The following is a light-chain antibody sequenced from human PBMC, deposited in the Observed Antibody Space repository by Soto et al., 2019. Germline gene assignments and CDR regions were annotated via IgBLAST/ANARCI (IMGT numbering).Light chain of an antibody. J-gene: IGKJ1*01. CDR3: QQYNNGWT. Sequence: EIVMTQSPATLSVSPGERATLSCRASQSVSSNLAWYQQKPAQAPRLLIYGASTRSTGIPARFSGSGSGTEFTLTISSLQSEDFAVYYCQQYNNGWTFGQGTKVAIK. CDR1: QSVSSN. CDR2: GAS. V-gene: IGKV3-15*01.